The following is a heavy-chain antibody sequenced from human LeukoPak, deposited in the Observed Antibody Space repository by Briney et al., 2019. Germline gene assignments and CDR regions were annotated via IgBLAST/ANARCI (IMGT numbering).Heavy chain of an antibody. CDR1: GYTLTELS. D-gene: IGHD2-2*01. J-gene: IGHJ4*02. CDR3: ATDPTPDCSSTSCYGY. Sequence: ASVKVSCKVSGYTLTELSMHWVRQAPGKGLEWMGGFDPEDGETIYAQKFQGRVTMTEDTSTDTAYIELSSLRSEDTAVYYCATDPTPDCSSTSCYGYWGQGTLVTVSS. V-gene: IGHV1-24*01. CDR2: FDPEDGET.